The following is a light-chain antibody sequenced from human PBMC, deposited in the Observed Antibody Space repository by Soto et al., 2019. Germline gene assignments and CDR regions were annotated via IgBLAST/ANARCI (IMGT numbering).Light chain of an antibody. CDR2: DVS. CDR3: CSYAGSYTLGV. J-gene: IGLJ3*02. CDR1: SSDVGGYNY. Sequence: QSALTQPRSVSGSPGQAVTISFTGTSSDVGGYNYVSWYQQHPGKAPKLMIYDVSKRPSGVPDRFSGSKSGNTASLTISGLQAEDEADYYCCSYAGSYTLGVFGGGTKVTVL. V-gene: IGLV2-11*01.